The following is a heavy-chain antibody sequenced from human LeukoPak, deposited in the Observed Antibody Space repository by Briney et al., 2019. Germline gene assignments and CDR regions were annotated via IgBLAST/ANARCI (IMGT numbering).Heavy chain of an antibody. V-gene: IGHV4-59*01. Sequence: PSETLSLTCAVYGGSFSGYYWSWIRQPPGKGLKWIGYIYYSGSTNYNPSLKSRVTMSVDTSKNQFSLKLSSVTAADTAMYYCARDRTDTAMVGFDYWGQGTLVTVSS. J-gene: IGHJ4*02. D-gene: IGHD5-18*01. CDR2: IYYSGST. CDR3: ARDRTDTAMVGFDY. CDR1: GGSFSGYY.